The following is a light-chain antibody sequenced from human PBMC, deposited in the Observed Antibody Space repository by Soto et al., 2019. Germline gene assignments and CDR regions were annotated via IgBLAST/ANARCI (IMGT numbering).Light chain of an antibody. CDR2: VAS. CDR3: QQSYGTPIT. V-gene: IGKV1-39*01. CDR1: QSISRY. J-gene: IGKJ5*01. Sequence: DFQMTQSPSSLSASVGDRVTITSRASQSISRYLNWYQQKPGKDPNLLIYVASSLQSEVTSRLSGSGSGKDFTLTITSLKTEDVATYYCQQSYGTPITFGQVTRLEIK.